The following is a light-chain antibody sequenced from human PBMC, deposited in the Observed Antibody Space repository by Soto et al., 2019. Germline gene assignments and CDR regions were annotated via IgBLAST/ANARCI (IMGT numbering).Light chain of an antibody. Sequence: QSALTQPPSASGSPGQSVTISCTGTSSDDGGYNYVSWYQQHPGKAPKLMIYEVSKRPLGVPDRFSGSKSGNTASLTVSGLQADDEADYYCCSYAGSNNWVFGGGTKLTVL. J-gene: IGLJ3*02. CDR1: SSDDGGYNY. CDR3: CSYAGSNNWV. V-gene: IGLV2-8*01. CDR2: EVS.